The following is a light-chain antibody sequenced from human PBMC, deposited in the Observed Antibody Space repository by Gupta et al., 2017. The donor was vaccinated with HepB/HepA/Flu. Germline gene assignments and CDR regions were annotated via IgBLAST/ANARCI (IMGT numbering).Light chain of an antibody. CDR1: QSLLHRYGNY. CDR2: LGS. V-gene: IGKV2-28*01. J-gene: IGKJ2*01. CDR3: MQGLQIPYT. Sequence: DSVMTQSLLSLPVTPGEAASIPCRSSQSLLHRYGNYLDWYLQRPGQSPQLLIYLGSNRASGVPDRFSGSGSGTDFTLKISRVESEDVGVYYCMQGLQIPYTFGQGTKLEI.